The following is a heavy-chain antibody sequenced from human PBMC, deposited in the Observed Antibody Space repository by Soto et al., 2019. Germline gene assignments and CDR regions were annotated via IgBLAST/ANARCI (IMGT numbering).Heavy chain of an antibody. CDR3: AILLAGPNNWFDP. D-gene: IGHD2-15*01. J-gene: IGHJ5*02. Sequence: SVKVSGKASGGTFNNYALHWMRQAPGQGLEWMGGIIPIFGTADHAQRFQGRVTFTADESTRTAYMELSSLRSEDTAVYYCAILLAGPNNWFDPWGQGTLVTVSS. CDR2: IIPIFGTA. CDR1: GGTFNNYA. V-gene: IGHV1-69*13.